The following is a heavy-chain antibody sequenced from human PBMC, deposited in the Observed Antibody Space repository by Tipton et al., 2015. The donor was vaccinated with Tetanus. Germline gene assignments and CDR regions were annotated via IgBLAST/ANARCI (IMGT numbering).Heavy chain of an antibody. Sequence: TLSLTCTVSGASLRGGDYYWSWLRQPPGKGLEWLAYVSSSGATNSDYFLKSRITVSRDTSKNQFSLTLASVTAADTGVYFCARANFESSKKGSFDSWGPGTQVIVSA. CDR3: ARANFESSKKGSFDS. V-gene: IGHV4-61*08. D-gene: IGHD3-10*01. J-gene: IGHJ4*02. CDR1: GASLRGGDYY. CDR2: VSSSGAT.